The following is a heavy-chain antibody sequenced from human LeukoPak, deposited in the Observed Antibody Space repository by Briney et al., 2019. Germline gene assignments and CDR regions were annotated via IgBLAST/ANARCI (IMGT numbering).Heavy chain of an antibody. CDR2: INSDGSST. V-gene: IGHV3-74*01. J-gene: IGHJ4*02. D-gene: IGHD5-18*01. Sequence: GGSLRLSCAAPGFTFSSYWMHWVRQAPGKGLVWVSRINSDGSSTSYADSVKGRFTISRDNAKNTLYLQMNSLRAEDTAVYYCARDAGGYSYGYLDYWGQGTLVTVSS. CDR3: ARDAGGYSYGYLDY. CDR1: GFTFSSYW.